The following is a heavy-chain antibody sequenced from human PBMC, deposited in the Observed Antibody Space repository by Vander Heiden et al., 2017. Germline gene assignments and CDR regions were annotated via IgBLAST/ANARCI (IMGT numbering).Heavy chain of an antibody. CDR1: GFTFDDFP. D-gene: IGHD1-7*01. CDR2: NNWNSDTI. V-gene: IGHV3-9*01. Sequence: VQLVESGGGLVQPGWSLRLPCPASGFTFDDFPTPWVREEAGKGLEGVSGNNWNSDTIAYADSVKRRVIISRDNAENSLYLQMNSRSTEDTALYYCERGQHWNYERVDYWGQGTLVTVSS. J-gene: IGHJ4*02. CDR3: ERGQHWNYERVDY.